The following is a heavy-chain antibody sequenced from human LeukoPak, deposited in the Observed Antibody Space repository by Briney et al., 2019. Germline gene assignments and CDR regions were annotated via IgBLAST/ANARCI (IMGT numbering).Heavy chain of an antibody. CDR1: GFTFSSYS. CDR2: IKQDGSEK. D-gene: IGHD3-22*01. CDR3: ARDLGRYYYDSSGYYGDGMDV. J-gene: IGHJ6*02. Sequence: GGSLRLSCAASGFTFSSYSMNWVRQAPGKGLEWVANIKQDGSEKYYVDSVKGRFTISRDNAKNSLYLQMNSLRAEDTAVYYCARDLGRYYYDSSGYYGDGMDVWGQGTTVTVSS. V-gene: IGHV3-7*01.